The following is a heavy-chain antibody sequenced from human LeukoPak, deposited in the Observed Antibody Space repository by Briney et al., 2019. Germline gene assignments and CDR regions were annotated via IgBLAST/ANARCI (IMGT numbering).Heavy chain of an antibody. V-gene: IGHV3-53*05. J-gene: IGHJ6*03. CDR1: GFTVSSNY. Sequence: PGGSLRLSCAASGFTVSSNYMSWVRQAPGKGLEWVSVIYSGGSTYYADSVKGRFTISRDNSKNTLYLQMNSLRAEDTAVYYCAKDVGPPVVVVPAASYYYYYMDVWGKGTTVTVSS. CDR3: AKDVGPPVVVVPAASYYYYYMDV. CDR2: IYSGGST. D-gene: IGHD2-2*01.